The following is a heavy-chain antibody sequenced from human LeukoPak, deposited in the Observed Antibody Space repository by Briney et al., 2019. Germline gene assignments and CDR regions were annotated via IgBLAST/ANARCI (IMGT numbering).Heavy chain of an antibody. V-gene: IGHV1-8*01. CDR2: INPNGNNR. J-gene: IGHJ5*02. CDR1: GYTFTSYD. CDR3: TRGRAAPTGRWFDP. D-gene: IGHD6-13*01. Sequence: GASVKVSCKTSGYTFTSYDINWVRQATGQGLEWMGWINPNGNNRGYAQRFQGRVTMTWDTSISTAYMELSSLRSEDTAVYYCTRGRAAPTGRWFDPWGQGTLVTVS.